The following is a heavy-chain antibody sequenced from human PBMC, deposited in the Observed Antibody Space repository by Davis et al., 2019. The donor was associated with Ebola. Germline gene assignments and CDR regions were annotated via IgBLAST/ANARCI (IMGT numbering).Heavy chain of an antibody. V-gene: IGHV4-31*03. Sequence: SETLSLTCTVSGASITSGGYYWAWIRQHPGRGLEWIGYISFSGNPHYNASLKSRLNISADTSKNQLSLKLSSVTAADTAVYYCARERMVGATFFDYWGQGTLVTVSS. D-gene: IGHD1-26*01. J-gene: IGHJ4*02. CDR3: ARERMVGATFFDY. CDR2: ISFSGNP. CDR1: GASITSGGYY.